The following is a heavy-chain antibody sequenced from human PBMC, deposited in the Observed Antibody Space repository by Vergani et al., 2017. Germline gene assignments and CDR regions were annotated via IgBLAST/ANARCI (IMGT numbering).Heavy chain of an antibody. Sequence: EVQLVESGGGLVQPGRSLRLSCAGSGFTFDDYAMHWVRQAPGKGLEWVSRINSDGSSTSYADSVKGRFTISRDNAKNTLYLQMNSLRAEDTAVYYCARDWGDSGSSTWGYWGQGTLVTVSS. V-gene: IGHV3-9*01. CDR1: GFTFDDYA. CDR3: ARDWGDSGSSTWGY. J-gene: IGHJ4*02. D-gene: IGHD1-26*01. CDR2: INSDGSST.